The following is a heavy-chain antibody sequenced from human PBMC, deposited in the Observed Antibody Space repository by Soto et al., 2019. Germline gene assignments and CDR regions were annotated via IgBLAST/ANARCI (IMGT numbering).Heavy chain of an antibody. CDR1: GFNFHDYT. Sequence: GGSLRLSCAASGFNFHDYTIHWVRQSPGKGLEWVSFITWDGGSIHYADSVKGRFTISRDNSKNSLTLEMNSLRSEDSGVYYCAKGGFGGYGMDVWGQGTTVTVSS. J-gene: IGHJ6*02. CDR3: AKGGFGGYGMDV. D-gene: IGHD6-25*01. CDR2: ITWDGGSI. V-gene: IGHV3-43*01.